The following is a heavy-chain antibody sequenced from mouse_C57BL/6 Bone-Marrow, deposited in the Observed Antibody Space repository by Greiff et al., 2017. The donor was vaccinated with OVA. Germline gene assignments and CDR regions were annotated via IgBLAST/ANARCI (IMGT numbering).Heavy chain of an antibody. CDR2: ISNGGGST. V-gene: IGHV5-12*01. CDR3: ARPLYDYDVHMDY. CDR1: GFTFSDYY. J-gene: IGHJ4*01. D-gene: IGHD2-4*01. Sequence: EVNVVESGGGLVQPGGSLKLSCAASGFTFSDYYMYWVRQTPEKRLEWVAYISNGGGSTYYPDTVKGRFTISRDNAKNTLYLQMSRLKSENTAMYYCARPLYDYDVHMDYWGQGTSVTVSS.